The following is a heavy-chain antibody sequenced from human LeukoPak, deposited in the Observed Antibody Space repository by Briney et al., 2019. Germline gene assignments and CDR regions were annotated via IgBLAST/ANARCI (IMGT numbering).Heavy chain of an antibody. Sequence: WASVKVSCKASGYTFSSYGISWVRQAPGQGLEWMGIINPSGGSTSYAQKFRGRVTMTRDMSTSTVYMELSSLRSEDTAVYYCARGWNGLTYHSVDFDYWGQGTLVTVSS. J-gene: IGHJ4*02. V-gene: IGHV1-46*01. CDR2: INPSGGST. CDR3: ARGWNGLTYHSVDFDY. CDR1: GYTFSSYG. D-gene: IGHD1-1*01.